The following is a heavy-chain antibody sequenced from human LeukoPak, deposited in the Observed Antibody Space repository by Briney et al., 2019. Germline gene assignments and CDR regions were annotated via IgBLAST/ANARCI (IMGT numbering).Heavy chain of an antibody. CDR1: GGSFSGYY. Sequence: SETLSLTCAVYGGSFSGYYWSWIRQPPGKGLEWIGEINHSGSTNYNPSLKSRVTISVDTSKNQFSLKLSSVTAADTAVYYCARVSEYYYDSSGWGAFDIWGQGTMVTVSS. V-gene: IGHV4-34*01. J-gene: IGHJ3*02. CDR2: INHSGST. D-gene: IGHD3-22*01. CDR3: ARVSEYYYDSSGWGAFDI.